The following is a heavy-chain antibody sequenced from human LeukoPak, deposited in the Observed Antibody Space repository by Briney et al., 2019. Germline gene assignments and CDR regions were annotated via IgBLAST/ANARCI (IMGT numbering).Heavy chain of an antibody. J-gene: IGHJ3*02. V-gene: IGHV4-59*08. D-gene: IGHD3-10*01. Sequence: SETLSLTCTVSGGSISSYYWSWIRQPPGKGLEWIGYIYYSGSTNYNPSLKSRVTISVDTSKNQFSLKLSSVTAADTAVYYCARPEDGSGRYGAFDIWGQGTMVTVSS. CDR3: ARPEDGSGRYGAFDI. CDR2: IYYSGST. CDR1: GGSISSYY.